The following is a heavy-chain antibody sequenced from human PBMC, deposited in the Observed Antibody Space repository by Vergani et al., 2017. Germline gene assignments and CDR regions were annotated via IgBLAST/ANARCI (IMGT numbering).Heavy chain of an antibody. D-gene: IGHD3-10*01. CDR3: ARGRYYGSGSYYNVISWFDP. V-gene: IGHV4-34*01. CDR2: IYYSGST. Sequence: QVQLQQWGAGLLKPSETLSLTCAVYGGSFSGYYWSWIRQPPGKGLEWIGYIYYSGSTYYNPSLKSRVTISVDTSKNQFSLKLSSVTAADTAVYYCARGRYYGSGSYYNVISWFDPWGQGTLVTVSS. CDR1: GGSFSGYY. J-gene: IGHJ5*02.